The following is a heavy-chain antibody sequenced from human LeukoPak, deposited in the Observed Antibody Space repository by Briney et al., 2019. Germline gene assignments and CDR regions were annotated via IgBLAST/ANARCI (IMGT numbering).Heavy chain of an antibody. Sequence: ASVKVSCKASGYTFTGYYMHWVRQAPGQGLEWMGWINPNSGGTNYAQKFQGRVTMTRDTSISTAYMELSRLRSDDTAVYYCARAPMVRGVIRKELDYWGQGTLVTVSS. CDR2: INPNSGGT. V-gene: IGHV1-2*02. D-gene: IGHD3-10*01. CDR1: GYTFTGYY. CDR3: ARAPMVRGVIRKELDY. J-gene: IGHJ4*02.